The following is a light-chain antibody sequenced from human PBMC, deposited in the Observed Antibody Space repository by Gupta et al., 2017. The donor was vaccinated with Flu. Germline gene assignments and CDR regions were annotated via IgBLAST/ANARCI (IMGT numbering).Light chain of an antibody. CDR1: QSVSSN. Sequence: ATLSCSPGERATLSCGARQSVSSNLAWYQQKPGQAPRLLIYGASTRATGIPARFSGSGSGTEFTLTISSLQSEDFAVYYCQQYNNWPPLTFGGGTKVEIK. V-gene: IGKV3-15*01. CDR2: GAS. J-gene: IGKJ4*01. CDR3: QQYNNWPPLT.